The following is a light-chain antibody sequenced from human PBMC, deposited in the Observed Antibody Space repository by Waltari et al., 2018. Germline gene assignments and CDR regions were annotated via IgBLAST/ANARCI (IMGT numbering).Light chain of an antibody. CDR3: QQSYGLPWT. CDR1: QSIGYY. V-gene: IGKV1-39*01. J-gene: IGKJ1*01. CDR2: TTS. Sequence: DIQMTQSPSSLSASVGDRVTINCRASQSIGYYLNVYQQKAGRAPKLLIHTTSSLQSGAPSRFSGSGSGTDFTLTISSLQPEDSATYYCQQSYGLPWTFGQGTKVEVK.